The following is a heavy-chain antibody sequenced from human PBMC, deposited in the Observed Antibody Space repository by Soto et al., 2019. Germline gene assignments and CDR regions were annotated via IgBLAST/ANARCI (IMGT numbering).Heavy chain of an antibody. Sequence: GGALRLSCSASGFTFSRYAMHWVRQAPGKGLEHVSAINYNGANTYYADSVKGRFTISRDNSKYTLYLQMSSLRPEDAGIYYCVTWGGVEARDFGNWGQGTLVTVSS. CDR3: VTWGGVEARDFGN. V-gene: IGHV3-64D*06. D-gene: IGHD2-15*01. CDR2: INYNGANT. J-gene: IGHJ4*01. CDR1: GFTFSRYA.